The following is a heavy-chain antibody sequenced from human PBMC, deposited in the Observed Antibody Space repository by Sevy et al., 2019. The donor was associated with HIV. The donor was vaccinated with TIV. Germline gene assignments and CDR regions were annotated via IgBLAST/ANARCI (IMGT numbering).Heavy chain of an antibody. V-gene: IGHV3-23*01. CDR2: ISGSGGST. D-gene: IGHD3-22*01. CDR3: AKDLRITMIVVVRAGAFDI. Sequence: GGSLRLSCAASGFTFSSYVMSWVRQAPGKGLEWVSAISGSGGSTYYADSVKGRFTISRDNSKNTLYLQMNSLRAEDTAVYYCAKDLRITMIVVVRAGAFDIWGQGTMVTVSS. J-gene: IGHJ3*02. CDR1: GFTFSSYV.